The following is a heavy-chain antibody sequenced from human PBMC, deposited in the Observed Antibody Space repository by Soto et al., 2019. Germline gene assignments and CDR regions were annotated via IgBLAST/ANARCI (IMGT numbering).Heavy chain of an antibody. J-gene: IGHJ4*02. Sequence: EEQVLESGGGLVQPGGSLRLSCVGSGFSFSIYGMGWVRQAPGKGLEWVSGISGGTDRTYYADSVKGRFTTSRDNSKNTIYLQMNSLKADDAAVYYCAKDVTYITVMRGNFDRWGQGTLVTVST. V-gene: IGHV3-23*01. CDR1: GFSFSIYG. CDR2: ISGGTDRT. CDR3: AKDVTYITVMRGNFDR. D-gene: IGHD3-10*01.